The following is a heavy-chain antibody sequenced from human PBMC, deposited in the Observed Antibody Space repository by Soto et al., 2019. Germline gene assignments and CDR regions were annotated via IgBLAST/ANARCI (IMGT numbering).Heavy chain of an antibody. CDR2: IYHTGIT. CDR1: GGSISSGAYS. V-gene: IGHV4-30-2*01. J-gene: IGHJ4*02. CDR3: AFEGLGASGRREWDF. Sequence: SETLSLTCTVSGGSISSGAYSWNWIRQPPGKGLEWIGYIYHTGITYYSPSLKSRVSISVDRSKNQFSLKLTSVTAADTGVYYCAFEGLGASGRREWDFWGQGTLVTVSS. D-gene: IGHD3-3*01.